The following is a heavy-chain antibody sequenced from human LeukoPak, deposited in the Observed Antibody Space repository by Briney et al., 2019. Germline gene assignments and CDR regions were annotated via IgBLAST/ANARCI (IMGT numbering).Heavy chain of an antibody. Sequence: SGTLSLTCTVSGGSISSYYWSWIRQPPGKGLEWIGYIYYSGTTNYNPSLKSRVTISLDTSKSQFSLRLNSVTAADTAVYYCARQIIRGQYLVHFDYWGQGTLVTVSS. CDR1: GGSISSYY. J-gene: IGHJ4*02. D-gene: IGHD6-13*01. CDR3: ARQIIRGQYLVHFDY. CDR2: IYYSGTT. V-gene: IGHV4-59*08.